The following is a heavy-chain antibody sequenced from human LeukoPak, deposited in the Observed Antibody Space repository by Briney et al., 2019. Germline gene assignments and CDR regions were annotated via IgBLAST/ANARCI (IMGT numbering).Heavy chain of an antibody. CDR1: GGSISSYY. Sequence: SKTLSLTCTVSGGSISSYYWSWIRQPPGKGLEWIGYIYYSGSTSYNPSLRSRVTISVDTSKNQFSLKVSSVTAADTAVYYCARETSQKGAHYMDVWGKGTTVTISS. CDR3: ARETSQKGAHYMDV. V-gene: IGHV4-59*01. J-gene: IGHJ6*03. D-gene: IGHD3-16*01. CDR2: IYYSGST.